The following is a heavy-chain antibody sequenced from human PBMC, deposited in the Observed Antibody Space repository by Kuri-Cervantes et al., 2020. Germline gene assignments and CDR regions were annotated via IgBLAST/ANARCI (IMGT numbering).Heavy chain of an antibody. CDR1: GYTFTGYY. Sequence: ASAKVSCKASGYTFTGYYMHWVRQAPGQGLEWMGIINPSGGSTSYAQKFQGRVTMTRDTSTSTVYMELSSLRSEDTAVYYCARDQFDYDSSGIFDYWGQGTLVTVSS. CDR3: ARDQFDYDSSGIFDY. D-gene: IGHD3-22*01. CDR2: INPSGGST. V-gene: IGHV1-46*01. J-gene: IGHJ4*02.